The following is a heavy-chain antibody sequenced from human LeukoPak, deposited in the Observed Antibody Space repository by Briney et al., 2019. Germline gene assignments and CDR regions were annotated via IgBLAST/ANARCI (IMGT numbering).Heavy chain of an antibody. CDR2: ISTEIGHT. J-gene: IGHJ4*02. D-gene: IGHD2-15*01. CDR1: GYTFPSYG. Sequence: ASVKVSCKASGYTFPSYGFSWVRQAPGQGFEWMGWISTEIGHTNYAQKFQGRVTMTTDTSTSTVYMELTSLRAGDSAVYYCARDRYGYCGGGSCFLFDFWGQGTLVTVSS. CDR3: ARDRYGYCGGGSCFLFDF. V-gene: IGHV1-18*01.